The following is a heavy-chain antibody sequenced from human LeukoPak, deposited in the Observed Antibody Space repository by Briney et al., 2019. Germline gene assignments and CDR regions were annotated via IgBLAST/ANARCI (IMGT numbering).Heavy chain of an antibody. CDR3: AREWDSGSYYLGYFDY. Sequence: VGSLRLSCAASGFTFSDHYMDWVRQGPGRGLECVGHIRNKANSYTTEYAASVKGRFTISRDDSKNSLYLQMNSLKCEDTAVYYCAREWDSGSYYLGYFDYWGQGTLVTVSS. J-gene: IGHJ4*02. V-gene: IGHV3-72*01. D-gene: IGHD1-26*01. CDR2: IRNKANSYTT. CDR1: GFTFSDHY.